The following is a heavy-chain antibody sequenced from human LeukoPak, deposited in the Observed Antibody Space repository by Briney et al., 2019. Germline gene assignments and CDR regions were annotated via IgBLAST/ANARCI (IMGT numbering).Heavy chain of an antibody. J-gene: IGHJ4*02. CDR3: AIATGDIGHFYLDS. Sequence: PGGSLRLSCVASGFRFSIDAMSWARQAPGKRLAWVSTITTTGGSTDYADSVKGRFTISRDNSKNTLYLQMNSLRVEDTAVYYCAIATGDIGHFYLDSSGQGTLVTVSS. V-gene: IGHV3-23*01. D-gene: IGHD2-21*02. CDR2: ITTTGGST. CDR1: GFRFSIDA.